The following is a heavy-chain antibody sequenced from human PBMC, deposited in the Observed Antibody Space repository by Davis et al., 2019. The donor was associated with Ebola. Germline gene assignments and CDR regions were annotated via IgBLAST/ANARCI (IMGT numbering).Heavy chain of an antibody. CDR3: ARPYYGSSNWFDP. J-gene: IGHJ5*02. Sequence: KFQGRVTITRDTSASTAYMELSSLRSEDTAVYYCARPYYGSSNWFDPGGQGTLVTVSS. V-gene: IGHV1-3*01. D-gene: IGHD3-10*01.